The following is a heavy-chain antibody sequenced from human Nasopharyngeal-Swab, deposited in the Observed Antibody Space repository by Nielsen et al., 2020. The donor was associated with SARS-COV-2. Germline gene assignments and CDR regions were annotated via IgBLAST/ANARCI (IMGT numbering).Heavy chain of an antibody. V-gene: IGHV3-33*01. D-gene: IGHD4-23*01. J-gene: IGHJ4*02. CDR1: GFTFSSYG. CDR3: ARESGDYGGIDY. Sequence: GESLKISCAASGFTFSSYGMHWVRQAPGKGLEWVAVIWYDGSNKYYADSVKGRFTISRDNSKNTLYLQMNSLRAEDTAEYYCARESGDYGGIDYWGQGTLVTVSS. CDR2: IWYDGSNK.